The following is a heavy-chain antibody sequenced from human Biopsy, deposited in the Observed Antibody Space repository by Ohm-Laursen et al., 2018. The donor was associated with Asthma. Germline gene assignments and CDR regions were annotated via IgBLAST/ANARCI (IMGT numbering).Heavy chain of an antibody. CDR2: IFYSGAT. CDR3: ARGTIVAGIDY. D-gene: IGHD5-12*01. CDR1: GFSVSSDKYY. J-gene: IGHJ4*02. Sequence: TLSLTCSVSGFSVSSDKYYWSWIRQPPGKGLVWIAYIFYSGATNSNPALKSRVAQSNDTSKSQLLLRLNSLSAADTAVYYRARGTIVAGIDYWGRGTLVTVSS. V-gene: IGHV4-61*01.